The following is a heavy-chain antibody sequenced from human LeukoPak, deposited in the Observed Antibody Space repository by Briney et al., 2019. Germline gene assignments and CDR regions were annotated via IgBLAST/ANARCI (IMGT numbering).Heavy chain of an antibody. J-gene: IGHJ4*02. Sequence: GGSLRLSCAVSGITLSNYGMSWVRQAPGKGLEWVAGISDSGGRTNYADSVKGRFTISRDNPKNTLYLQMNSLRAEDTAVYFCAKRGVVIRVILVGFHKEAYYFDSWGQGALVTAPS. CDR1: GITLSNYG. CDR3: AKRGVVIRVILVGFHKEAYYFDS. CDR2: ISDSGGRT. V-gene: IGHV3-23*01. D-gene: IGHD3-22*01.